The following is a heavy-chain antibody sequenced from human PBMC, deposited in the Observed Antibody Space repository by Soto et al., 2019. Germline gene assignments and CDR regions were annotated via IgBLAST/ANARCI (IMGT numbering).Heavy chain of an antibody. V-gene: IGHV3-21*01. CDR3: ARFGSGYHLDY. CDR2: ITSSTSYT. J-gene: IGHJ4*02. CDR1: GFTFSSYS. D-gene: IGHD2-2*01. Sequence: EVQLVESGGGLVKPGGSLRLSCAASGFTFSSYSMIWVRQAPGKGLEWVSSITSSTSYTYYADSVKGRFTISRDNAKTSLYLQMNSLRAEDTAVYYCARFGSGYHLDYWGQGTLVTVSS.